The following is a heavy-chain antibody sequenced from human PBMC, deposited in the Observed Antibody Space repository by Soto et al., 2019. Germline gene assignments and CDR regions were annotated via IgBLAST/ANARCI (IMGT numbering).Heavy chain of an antibody. Sequence: GGSLRLSCAASGFTFSSYGMHWVRQAPGKGLEWVAVISYDGSNKYYADSVKGRFTISRDNSKNTLYLQMNSLRAEDTSVYYCASLRPSFGICWYYYYRMDVWGQGTTVTVSS. D-gene: IGHD2-15*01. J-gene: IGHJ6*02. CDR1: GFTFSSYG. V-gene: IGHV3-30*03. CDR3: ASLRPSFGICWYYYYRMDV. CDR2: ISYDGSNK.